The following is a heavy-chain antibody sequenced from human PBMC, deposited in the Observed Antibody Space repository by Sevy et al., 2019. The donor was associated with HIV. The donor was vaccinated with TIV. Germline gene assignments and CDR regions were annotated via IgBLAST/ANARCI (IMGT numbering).Heavy chain of an antibody. D-gene: IGHD5-18*01. CDR2: IGSSGSII. Sequence: GGSLRLSCAASGFTFSDYYMSWIRQAPGKGLEWVSYIGSSGSIIYYADSVKGRFTISRDNAKNSLYLQMNSLRAEDTAVYFCAREGPMTAYFDYWGQGTLVTVSS. V-gene: IGHV3-11*01. CDR3: AREGPMTAYFDY. J-gene: IGHJ4*02. CDR1: GFTFSDYY.